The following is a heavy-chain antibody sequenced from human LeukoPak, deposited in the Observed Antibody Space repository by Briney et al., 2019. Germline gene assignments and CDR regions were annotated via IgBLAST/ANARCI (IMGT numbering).Heavy chain of an antibody. CDR3: TRGSGYATLSDY. D-gene: IGHD2-15*01. J-gene: IGHJ4*02. CDR2: ISGYNGNT. CDR1: GYTFTSYG. Sequence: ASVKVSYKASGYTFTSYGISWVRQAPGQGLEWMGWISGYNGNTNYAQKFQGRVTMTRDTSTSTAYMELRSLRSDDTALYYCTRGSGYATLSDYWGQGTLVTVSS. V-gene: IGHV1-18*01.